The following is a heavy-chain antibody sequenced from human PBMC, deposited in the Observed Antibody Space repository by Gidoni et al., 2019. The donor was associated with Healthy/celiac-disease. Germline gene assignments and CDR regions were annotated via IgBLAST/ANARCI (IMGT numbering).Heavy chain of an antibody. CDR1: GGSVSSGSYY. J-gene: IGHJ4*02. CDR2: IYYSGST. D-gene: IGHD3-3*01. Sequence: QVQLQESGPGLVKPSETLSITCTVPGGSVSSGSYYWSWLRQPPGKGLEWIGYIYYSGSTNYNPSLNSRVTISVDTSKNQFSLKLSSVTAADTAVYYCARVYYDFWSGYSKFDYWGQGTLVTVSS. V-gene: IGHV4-61*01. CDR3: ARVYYDFWSGYSKFDY.